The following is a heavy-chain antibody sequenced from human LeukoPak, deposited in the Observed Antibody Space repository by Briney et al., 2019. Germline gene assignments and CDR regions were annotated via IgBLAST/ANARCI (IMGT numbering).Heavy chain of an antibody. CDR3: ARVIVGAVAGDPYYFDY. D-gene: IGHD6-19*01. Sequence: SETLSLTCTVSGGSISSGGYYWSWIRQHPGKGLEWIGYIYYNGSTYYNPSLKSRVTISVDTSKNQFSLKLSSVTAADTAVYYCARVIVGAVAGDPYYFDYWGQGTLVTVSS. CDR2: IYYNGST. V-gene: IGHV4-31*03. CDR1: GGSISSGGYY. J-gene: IGHJ4*02.